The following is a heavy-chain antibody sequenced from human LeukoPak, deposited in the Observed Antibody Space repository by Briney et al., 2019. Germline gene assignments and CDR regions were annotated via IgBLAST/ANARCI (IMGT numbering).Heavy chain of an antibody. J-gene: IGHJ4*02. D-gene: IGHD3-16*01. CDR3: AKQRYGGEDY. CDR2: IKQDGREK. V-gene: IGHV3-7*01. CDR1: GFTLSNYW. Sequence: GGSLRLSCAASGFTLSNYWMSWVRQAPGKGLEWVANIKQDGREKYYVDSLKGRFTISRDNAKNSLYLQMNSLRAEDTAVYYCAKQRYGGEDYWGQGTLVTVSS.